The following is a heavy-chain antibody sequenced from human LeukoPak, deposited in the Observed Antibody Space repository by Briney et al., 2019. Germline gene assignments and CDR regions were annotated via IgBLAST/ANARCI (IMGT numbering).Heavy chain of an antibody. CDR2: VNRDGTEK. V-gene: IGHV3-7*04. CDR1: GFNFSDSR. J-gene: IGHJ4*02. Sequence: GSLRLSCVTSGFNFSDSRMTWVRQAPGKGLQWVANVNRDGTEKHFLDSVEGRFTISRDHAKKSLYLQMSSLRPQDTAVYFCVRGDWYFECWGQATPVTVSS. CDR3: VRGDWYFEC. D-gene: IGHD2-21*01.